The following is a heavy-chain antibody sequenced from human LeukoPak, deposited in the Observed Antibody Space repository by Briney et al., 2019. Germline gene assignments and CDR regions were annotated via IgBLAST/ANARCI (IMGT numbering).Heavy chain of an antibody. CDR1: GFAVRSNY. D-gene: IGHD4-17*01. V-gene: IGHV3-66*01. CDR3: ASTIVTTVYPPGWYFDL. J-gene: IGHJ2*01. Sequence: GGSLRLSCAASGFAVRSNYMSWVRQAPGKGLEWVSIIYSSGTTKYADSVKGRFIISRDNTKSSLFLQMDSLRAEDTAVYYCASTIVTTVYPPGWYFDLWGRGTQVTVSS. CDR2: IYSSGTT.